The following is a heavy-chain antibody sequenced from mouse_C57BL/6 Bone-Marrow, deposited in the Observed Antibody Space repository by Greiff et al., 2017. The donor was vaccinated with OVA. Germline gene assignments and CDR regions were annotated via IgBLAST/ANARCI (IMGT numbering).Heavy chain of an antibody. CDR2: IYPRRGNT. J-gene: IGHJ2*01. CDR3: ARRGIYDGYLYYFDY. D-gene: IGHD2-3*01. V-gene: IGHV1-81*01. Sequence: QVQLQQSGAELARPGASVKLSCKASGYTFTSYGISWVKQRTGQGLEWIGEIYPRRGNTYYNEKFKGKATLTADKSSSTAYMELRSLTSEDSAVYFCARRGIYDGYLYYFDYWGQGTTLTVSS. CDR1: GYTFTSYG.